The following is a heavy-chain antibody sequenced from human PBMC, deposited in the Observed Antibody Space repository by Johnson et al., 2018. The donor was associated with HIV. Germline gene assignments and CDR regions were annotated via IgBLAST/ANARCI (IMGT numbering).Heavy chain of an antibody. CDR2: ISYDGSNK. D-gene: IGHD5-18*01. CDR1: GMTFINVW. J-gene: IGHJ3*02. Sequence: VESGGGMINSCAASGMTFINVWMSWVRQAPGKGLEWVAVISYDGSNKYYADSVKGRFTISRDNSNNTLYLQMNSLRAEDTAVYYCARAYSYGAFDIWGQGTMVTVSS. V-gene: IGHV3-30*03. CDR3: ARAYSYGAFDI.